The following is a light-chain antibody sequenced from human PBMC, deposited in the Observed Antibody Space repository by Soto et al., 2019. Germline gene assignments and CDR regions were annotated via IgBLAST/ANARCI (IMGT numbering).Light chain of an antibody. Sequence: DIQMTQSPSTLSASVGDRVTITCRASQSINNWLAWYQHKPGKAPKLLIYDASNLETGVPSRFSASGSGTEFTLIISGLQPDDVATYYRQDYESYSFGQGTKLDIK. CDR3: QDYESYS. J-gene: IGKJ2*01. V-gene: IGKV1-5*01. CDR2: DAS. CDR1: QSINNW.